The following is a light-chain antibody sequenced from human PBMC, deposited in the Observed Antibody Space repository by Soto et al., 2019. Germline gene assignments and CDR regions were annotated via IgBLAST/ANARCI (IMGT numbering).Light chain of an antibody. CDR3: QQYESFPLT. V-gene: IGKV1-16*01. CDR2: TAS. Sequence: DIQMTQSPSSLSASVGDSDTITCRASQGINKFLAWFQQKPGTAPKSLISTASRLQSGVPSRFSGSGSGTHFTLTINNLQPEDFATYYCQQYESFPLTFGGGTRVEIK. J-gene: IGKJ4*01. CDR1: QGINKF.